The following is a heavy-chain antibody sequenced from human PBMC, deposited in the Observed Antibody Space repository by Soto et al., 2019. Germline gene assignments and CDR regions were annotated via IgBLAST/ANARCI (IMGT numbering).Heavy chain of an antibody. CDR3: ARAGCDGGTCYTLVGRRYGMVV. J-gene: IGHJ6*02. CDR1: GFTFSNYA. CDR2: ISYDGNNK. V-gene: IGHV3-30-3*01. Sequence: QVQLVESGGGVVQPGRSLRLSCAASGFTFSNYAMYWVRQAPGKGLEWVAVISYDGNNKYYADSVKGRFTISRDNSKXPXXXQXXSLRAEDTAVYYCARAGCDGGTCYTLVGRRYGMVVWGQGTTVTVSS. D-gene: IGHD2-15*01.